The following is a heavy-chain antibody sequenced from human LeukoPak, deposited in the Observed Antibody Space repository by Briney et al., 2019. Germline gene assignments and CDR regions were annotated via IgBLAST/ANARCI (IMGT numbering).Heavy chain of an antibody. Sequence: SGTLSLTCAVSGGSISSSNWWSWVRQPPGKGLEWIGEIYHSGSTNYNPSLKSRVTISVDKSKNQFSLKLSSVTAADTAVYYCARALTTVTTLHAFDIWGQGTMVTVSS. V-gene: IGHV4-4*02. CDR3: ARALTTVTTLHAFDI. CDR1: GGSISSSNW. CDR2: IYHSGST. D-gene: IGHD4-17*01. J-gene: IGHJ3*02.